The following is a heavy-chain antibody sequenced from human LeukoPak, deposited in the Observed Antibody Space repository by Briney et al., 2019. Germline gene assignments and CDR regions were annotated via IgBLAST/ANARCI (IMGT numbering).Heavy chain of an antibody. J-gene: IGHJ4*02. CDR1: GFTFSIYA. CDR3: AKGAHFYYGGKGEFDS. D-gene: IGHD4-23*01. Sequence: PGGSLRLSCAASGFTFSIYAMNWVRQAPGKGLEWVSAISGSGGTTYYADSVKGRFTISRDNSKNTLYLQMNSLRVEDTAVYYCAKGAHFYYGGKGEFDSWGQGTLVTVSS. V-gene: IGHV3-23*01. CDR2: ISGSGGTT.